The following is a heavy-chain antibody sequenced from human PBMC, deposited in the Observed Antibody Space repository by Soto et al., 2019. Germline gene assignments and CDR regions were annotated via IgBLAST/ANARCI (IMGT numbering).Heavy chain of an antibody. V-gene: IGHV4-59*01. D-gene: IGHD6-13*01. CDR1: GGSISSYY. Sequence: SETLSLTCTVSGGSISSYYWSWIRQPPGKGLEWIGYIYYSGSTNYNPSLKSRVTISVDTSKNQFSLKLSSVTAADTAVYYCARATLIAAAGTKWLDPWGQGTLVTVSS. CDR2: IYYSGST. CDR3: ARATLIAAAGTKWLDP. J-gene: IGHJ5*02.